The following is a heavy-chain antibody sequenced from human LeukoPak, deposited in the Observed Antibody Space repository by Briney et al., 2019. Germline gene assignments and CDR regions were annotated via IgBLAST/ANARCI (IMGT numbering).Heavy chain of an antibody. D-gene: IGHD2-21*02. CDR1: GFNFANHA. CDR2: ISGGGDIT. CDR3: VREDTPATANY. V-gene: IGHV3-23*01. J-gene: IGHJ4*02. Sequence: GGSLRLSCAASGFNFANHAMSWVRQTAGKGLEWVSAISGGGDITYYADSVKGRFTISRDNSKDTLFLQMHSLRPGDTAVYYCVREDTPATANYWGQGTLVAISS.